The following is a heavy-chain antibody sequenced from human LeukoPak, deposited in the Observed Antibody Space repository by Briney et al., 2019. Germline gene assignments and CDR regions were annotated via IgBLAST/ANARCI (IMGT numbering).Heavy chain of an antibody. CDR3: ARTLLRYDFWSGYRGPLDY. CDR2: IYNSGST. J-gene: IGHJ4*02. D-gene: IGHD3-3*01. Sequence: SETLSLTCTVAGGPISSGDYYWSWVRQPPGKGLEWIGYIYNSGSTHYNPSLKSRVTISVDKSKNQFSLKLSSVTAADTAVYYCARTLLRYDFWSGYRGPLDYWGQGTLVTVSS. CDR1: GGPISSGDYY. V-gene: IGHV4-30-4*01.